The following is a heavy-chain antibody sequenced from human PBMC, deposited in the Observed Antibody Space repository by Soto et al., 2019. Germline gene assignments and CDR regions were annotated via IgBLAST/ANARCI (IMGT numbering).Heavy chain of an antibody. D-gene: IGHD2-15*01. CDR2: IIPIFGTA. V-gene: IGHV1-69*12. CDR3: AGSYCSGGSCFLPPDY. J-gene: IGHJ4*02. Sequence: QVQLVQSGAEVKKPGSSVKVSCKASGGTFSSYAISWVRQAPGQGLEWMGGIIPIFGTANYALKFQGRVTITADESTSTAYMELSSLRSEATAVYYCAGSYCSGGSCFLPPDYWGQGTLVTVSS. CDR1: GGTFSSYA.